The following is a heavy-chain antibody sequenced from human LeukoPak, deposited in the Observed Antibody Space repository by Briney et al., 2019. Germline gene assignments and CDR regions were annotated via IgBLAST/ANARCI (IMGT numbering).Heavy chain of an antibody. CDR2: VSSSSSYI. CDR1: GFTFSSYS. D-gene: IGHD2-8*02. CDR3: AREVGYEVTSFDY. J-gene: IGHJ4*02. V-gene: IGHV3-21*01. Sequence: PGGSLRLSCAASGFTFSSYSMNWVRQAPGKGLEWVSSVSSSSSYIYYADSVKGRFTISRDNAKNSLYLQMNSLRAEDTAVYYCAREVGYEVTSFDYWGQGTLVTVSS.